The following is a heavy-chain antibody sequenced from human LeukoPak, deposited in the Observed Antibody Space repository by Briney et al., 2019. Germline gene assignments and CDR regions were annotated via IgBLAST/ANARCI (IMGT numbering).Heavy chain of an antibody. Sequence: ASVKVSCKVSGYTLTELFMHWVRQAPGKGRKGMGGFDLEYGETIYAQKFQSRVTMTEDTSTDTAYMELSSLRSEDTAVYYCATEVLRYFGWSTYYYYFYGMDVWGQGTTVTVSS. J-gene: IGHJ6*02. V-gene: IGHV1-24*01. CDR3: ATEVLRYFGWSTYYYYFYGMDV. CDR2: FDLEYGET. D-gene: IGHD3-9*01. CDR1: GYTLTELF.